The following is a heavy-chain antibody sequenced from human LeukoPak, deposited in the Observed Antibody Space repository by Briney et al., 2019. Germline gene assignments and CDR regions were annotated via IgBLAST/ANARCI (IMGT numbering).Heavy chain of an antibody. D-gene: IGHD3-10*01. CDR3: ARGRTSGDHNWFAP. J-gene: IGHJ5*02. CDR2: IYYSGST. Sequence: SETLSLTCTVSGGSISSYYWSWIRQPPGKGLEWIGYIYYSGSTNYNPSLKSRVTISVDTSKNQFSLKLSSVTAADTAVYYCARGRTSGDHNWFAPWAREPWSPSPQ. V-gene: IGHV4-59*01. CDR1: GGSISSYY.